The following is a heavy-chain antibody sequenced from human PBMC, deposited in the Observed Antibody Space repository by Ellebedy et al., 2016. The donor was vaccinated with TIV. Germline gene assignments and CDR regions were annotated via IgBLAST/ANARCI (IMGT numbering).Heavy chain of an antibody. V-gene: IGHV4-34*01. CDR1: GGSFSGYY. Sequence: SETLSLXCAVYGGSFSGYYWSWIRQPPGKGLEWIGEINHSGSTNYNPSLKSRVTISVDTSKNQFSLKLSSVTAADTAVYYCARTIRSRGVTTSSTHAVYWGQGTLVTVSS. CDR2: INHSGST. CDR3: ARTIRSRGVTTSSTHAVY. J-gene: IGHJ4*02. D-gene: IGHD4-17*01.